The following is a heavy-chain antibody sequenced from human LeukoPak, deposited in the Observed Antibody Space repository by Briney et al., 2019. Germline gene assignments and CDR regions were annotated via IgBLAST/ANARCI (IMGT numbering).Heavy chain of an antibody. CDR2: INHSGST. CDR3: ARGGIYCSAGSCYVYDY. Sequence: SETLSLTCAVYGGSFSGYYWSWIRQPPGKGLEWIGEINHSGSTNYNPSLKSRVTISVDTSKNQFSLKLSSVTAADTAVYYCARGGIYCSAGSCYVYDYWGQGTLVTVSS. J-gene: IGHJ4*02. V-gene: IGHV4-34*01. D-gene: IGHD2-15*01. CDR1: GGSFSGYY.